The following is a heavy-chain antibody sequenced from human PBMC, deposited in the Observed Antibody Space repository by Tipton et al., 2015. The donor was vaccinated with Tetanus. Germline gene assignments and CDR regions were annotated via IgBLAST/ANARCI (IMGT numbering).Heavy chain of an antibody. CDR1: GGSMSGSGHY. Sequence: TLSLTCIVSGGSMSGSGHYGAWVRQSPGKGLEWIGYTHHSGNTNYNPSLSGRVTTSVDTSKNQFSLKMSSVTAADTAVYYCARWGDASGSTNLYAFDIWGQGTMVSVSS. D-gene: IGHD3-10*01. V-gene: IGHV4-61*05. CDR2: THHSGNT. J-gene: IGHJ3*02. CDR3: ARWGDASGSTNLYAFDI.